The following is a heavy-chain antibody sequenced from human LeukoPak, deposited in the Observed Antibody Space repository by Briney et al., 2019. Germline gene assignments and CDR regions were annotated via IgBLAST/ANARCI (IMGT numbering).Heavy chain of an antibody. D-gene: IGHD3-10*01. CDR3: ARIDQIWFGELLRIDY. CDR2: ISAYNGNT. J-gene: IGHJ4*02. Sequence: ASVKVSCKASGYTFTSYGISWVRQAPGQGLEWMGWISAYNGNTNYAQKLQGRVTITTDTSTSTAYMELRSLRSDDTAVYYCARIDQIWFGELLRIDYWGQGTLVTVSS. V-gene: IGHV1-18*01. CDR1: GYTFTSYG.